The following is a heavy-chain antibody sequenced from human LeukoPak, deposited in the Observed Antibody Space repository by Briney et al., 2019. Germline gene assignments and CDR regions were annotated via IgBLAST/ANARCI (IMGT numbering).Heavy chain of an antibody. J-gene: IGHJ2*01. CDR1: GYTFTNYW. CDR3: ARRGMGYSGYDGYWYFDL. CDR2: IDPSDSYT. V-gene: IGHV5-10-1*01. D-gene: IGHD5-12*01. Sequence: GESLRISCKGSGYTFTNYWIGWVRQMPGKGLEWMGRIDPSDSYTNYSPSFRGHVTISADKSISTAYLQWSTLQASDTAIYYCARRGMGYSGYDGYWYFDLWGRGNLVTVSS.